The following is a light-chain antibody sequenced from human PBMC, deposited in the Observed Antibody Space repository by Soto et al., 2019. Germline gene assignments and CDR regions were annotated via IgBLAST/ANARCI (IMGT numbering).Light chain of an antibody. J-gene: IGKJ1*01. CDR1: QSVSSNY. Sequence: ETVLTQSPGMLSLSPGERATLSFRASQSVSSNYLAWSQQKPGQAPRLPIYDSSSRATGIPDRFSGSGSGTDFTLSIIRLEPEDFAVYYCQQYDISPWTFGQGTKVDI. CDR3: QQYDISPWT. V-gene: IGKV3-20*01. CDR2: DSS.